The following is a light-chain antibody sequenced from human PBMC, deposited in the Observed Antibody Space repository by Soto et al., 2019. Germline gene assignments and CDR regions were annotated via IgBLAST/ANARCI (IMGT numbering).Light chain of an antibody. V-gene: IGKV3-15*01. Sequence: EIVMTQSPATLSVSPVERATLSCRASQSVSSDLAWYQQKPGQAPRLLIYASTRATGIPARFSGSGSGTEFTLTISSLQSEDFALYYCQQYNNWPWTFGQGTKVDIK. J-gene: IGKJ1*01. CDR1: QSVSSD. CDR3: QQYNNWPWT. CDR2: AS.